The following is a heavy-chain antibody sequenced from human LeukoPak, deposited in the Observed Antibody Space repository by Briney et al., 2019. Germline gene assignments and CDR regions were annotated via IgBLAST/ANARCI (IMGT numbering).Heavy chain of an antibody. D-gene: IGHD1-26*01. CDR3: AKVFSGSYWYYFDY. CDR1: GFTFSDYY. Sequence: GGSLRLSCAASGFTFSDYYMSWIRQAPGKGLEWVAVISYDGSNKYYADSVKGRFTISRDNSKNTLYLQMNSLRAEDTAVYYCAKVFSGSYWYYFDYWGQGTLVTVSS. CDR2: ISYDGSNK. V-gene: IGHV3-30*18. J-gene: IGHJ4*02.